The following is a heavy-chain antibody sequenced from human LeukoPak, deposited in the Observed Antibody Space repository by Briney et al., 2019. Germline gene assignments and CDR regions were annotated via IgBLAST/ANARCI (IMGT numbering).Heavy chain of an antibody. Sequence: SETLSLICTVSGGSISSGSYYWSWIRQPPGKGLEWIGEINHSGSTNYNPSLKSRVTISVDTSKNQFSLKLSSVTAADTAVYYCAKERVGAFDIWGQGTMVTVSS. CDR3: AKERVGAFDI. CDR2: INHSGST. D-gene: IGHD1-1*01. V-gene: IGHV4-39*07. J-gene: IGHJ3*02. CDR1: GGSISSGSYY.